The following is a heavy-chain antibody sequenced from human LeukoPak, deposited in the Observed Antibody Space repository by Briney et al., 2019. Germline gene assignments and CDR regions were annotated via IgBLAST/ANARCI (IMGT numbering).Heavy chain of an antibody. Sequence: SETLSLTCTVSGGSISSYYWSWIRQPPAKGLEWIGYIYYSGSTNYNPSTNYNPSLQSRVTISLDTSKNQFSLRLTSVTAADTAVYYCARFRRGTYGNWFDPWGQGTLVTVSS. J-gene: IGHJ5*02. D-gene: IGHD1-26*01. V-gene: IGHV4-59*01. CDR3: ARFRRGTYGNWFDP. CDR2: IYYSGST. CDR1: GGSISSYY.